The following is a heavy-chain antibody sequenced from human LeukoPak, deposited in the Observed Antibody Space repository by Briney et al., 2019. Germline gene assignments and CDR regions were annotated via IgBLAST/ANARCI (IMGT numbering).Heavy chain of an antibody. V-gene: IGHV4-59*01. J-gene: IGHJ4*02. D-gene: IGHD6-13*01. CDR2: IYYSGTT. CDR1: GGSISNYH. CDR3: ARGSPGIAITVADY. Sequence: SETLSLTCTVSGGSISNYHWNWIRQPPGKGLEWLGYIYYSGTTNYNPSLKSRVTVSVDMSKNQFSLKLSSMTAADTAVYYCARGSPGIAITVADYWGQGTLVTVSS.